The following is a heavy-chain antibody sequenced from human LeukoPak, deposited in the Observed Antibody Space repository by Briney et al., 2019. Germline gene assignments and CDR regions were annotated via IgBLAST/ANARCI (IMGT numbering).Heavy chain of an antibody. V-gene: IGHV4-59*01. Sequence: KPSETLSLTCTVSGGSIGTNYWNWIRQPPGKGLEWLGYIYYTGSTSYNPSLKSRVTMSVDTSKNLFSLKLTSVTAADTAVYYCASSRGMVTAYDIWGQGTMVTVSS. CDR2: IYYTGST. J-gene: IGHJ3*02. D-gene: IGHD2-21*02. CDR3: ASSRGMVTAYDI. CDR1: GGSIGTNY.